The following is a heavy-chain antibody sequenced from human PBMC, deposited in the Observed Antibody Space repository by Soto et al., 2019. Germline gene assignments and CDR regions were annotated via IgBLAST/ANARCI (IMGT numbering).Heavy chain of an antibody. V-gene: IGHV1-69*01. Sequence: QVQLMQSGAEVTKPGSSVKVSCKASGGPFNTFGISWVRQAPGQGLEWWGGFIPKYGTPNYARRFQGRVTTTAHESPTTAYLELRSLRHDDTAIYYCARTRQRRPVFYVDYWGQGTPISVTS. J-gene: IGHJ4*02. CDR2: FIPKYGTP. CDR1: GGPFNTFG. D-gene: IGHD2-2*01. CDR3: ARTRQRRPVFYVDY.